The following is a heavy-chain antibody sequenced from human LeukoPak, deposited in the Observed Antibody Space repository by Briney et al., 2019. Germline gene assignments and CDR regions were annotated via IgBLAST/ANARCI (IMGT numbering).Heavy chain of an antibody. J-gene: IGHJ4*02. CDR1: GFSVSSDY. CDR3: ARTSGFFDSSGFYQQNPYYFQY. D-gene: IGHD3-22*01. Sequence: GSLRLSCAASGFSVSSDYMRWVRQAPGKGLEWIGDINHSGRTNYNPSLQRRVSISVDTSKNQFSLNVTSVTGADTAVYYCARTSGFFDSSGFYQQNPYYFQYWGQGVLVTVSS. CDR2: INHSGRT. V-gene: IGHV4-34*01.